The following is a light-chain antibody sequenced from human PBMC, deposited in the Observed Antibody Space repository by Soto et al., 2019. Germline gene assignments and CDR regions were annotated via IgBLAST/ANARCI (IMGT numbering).Light chain of an antibody. CDR2: EVT. J-gene: IGLJ1*01. CDR3: SSYTSSSTLYV. V-gene: IGLV2-14*01. Sequence: QSALTQPASVSGSPGQSITISCTGTSSDVGGYKSVSWYQHHPGKAPKLMIYEVTNRPSGVSNRFSGSKSGNTASLTISGLQAEDEADYYCSSYTSSSTLYVFGSGTNLTVL. CDR1: SSDVGGYKS.